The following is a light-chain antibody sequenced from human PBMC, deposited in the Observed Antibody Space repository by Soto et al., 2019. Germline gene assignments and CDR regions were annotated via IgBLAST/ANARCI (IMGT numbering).Light chain of an antibody. Sequence: QSVLTQPPSVSGAPGQRVTISCTGRSSNIGSTYDVQWFQQLPGTAPKLLIYGNTNRPSGLPDRFSGSKSGTSASLAITGVEAEDEDDYYCQSYDNNLEIFGGGTKLTVL. CDR1: SSNIGSTYD. CDR3: QSYDNNLEI. CDR2: GNT. J-gene: IGLJ2*01. V-gene: IGLV1-40*01.